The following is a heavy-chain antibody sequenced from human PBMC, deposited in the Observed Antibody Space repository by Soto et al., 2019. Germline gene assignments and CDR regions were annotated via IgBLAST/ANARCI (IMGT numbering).Heavy chain of an antibody. D-gene: IGHD3-22*01. CDR3: AGGEHDNYIYYGMDG. CDR2: IIPIFGTA. CDR1: GGTFSSYA. J-gene: IGHJ6*02. V-gene: IGHV1-69*13. Sequence: GASVKVSCKASGGTFSSYAISWVRQAPGQGLEWMGGIIPIFGTANYAQKFQGRVTITADESTSTAYMELSSLRSEDTAVYYCAGGEHDNYIYYGMDGWGQGTTVTVSS.